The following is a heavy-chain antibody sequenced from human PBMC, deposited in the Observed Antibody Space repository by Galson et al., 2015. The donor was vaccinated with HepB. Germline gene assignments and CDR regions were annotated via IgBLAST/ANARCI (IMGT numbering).Heavy chain of an antibody. CDR3: AREELTGYIDY. CDR1: GYSFTSYG. Sequence: SVKVSCKASGYSFTSYGISWVRQAPGQGLEWVGWISGYTGNTNYAQNLQDRVTMTTDTSTGTGYMELRSLKSDDTAVYYCAREELTGYIDYWGQGTLVTVSS. V-gene: IGHV1-18*01. D-gene: IGHD3-9*01. J-gene: IGHJ4*02. CDR2: ISGYTGNT.